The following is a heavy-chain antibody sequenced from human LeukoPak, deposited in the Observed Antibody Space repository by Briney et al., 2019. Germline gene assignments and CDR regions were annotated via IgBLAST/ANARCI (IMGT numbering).Heavy chain of an antibody. V-gene: IGHV3-15*01. Sequence: PGGSLRLSCAASGFTFYNAWMTWVRQAPGKGLEWVGRIKSKTDGGTTAYASPVQGRFTISRDDSKNTLFLQMDSLKTEDTAVYYCTTAPQVQPPVMVDYWGQGTLVTVSA. J-gene: IGHJ4*02. CDR3: TTAPQVQPPVMVDY. CDR2: IKSKTDGGTT. CDR1: GFTFYNAW. D-gene: IGHD1-1*01.